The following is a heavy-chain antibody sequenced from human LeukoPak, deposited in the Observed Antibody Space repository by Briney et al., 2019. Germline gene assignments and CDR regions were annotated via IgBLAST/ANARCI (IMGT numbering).Heavy chain of an antibody. CDR3: AKRGVVIRVILVGFHKQAYYFDS. V-gene: IGHV3-23*01. CDR1: GLTLSNYG. CDR2: IRDSVGST. J-gene: IGHJ4*02. D-gene: IGHD3-10*01. Sequence: GGSLRLSCAVAGLTLSNYGMSWVRQAPGKGLEWVAGIRDSVGSTNYADSVKGRFTISRDNAKNTLYLQMNSLRAEDTAVYFCAKRGVVIRVILVGFHKQAYYFDSWGQGALVTVSS.